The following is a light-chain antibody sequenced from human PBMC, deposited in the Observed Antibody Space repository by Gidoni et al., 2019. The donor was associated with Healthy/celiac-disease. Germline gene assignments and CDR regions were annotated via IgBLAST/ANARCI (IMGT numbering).Light chain of an antibody. CDR2: DAS. Sequence: DIVLTQSPATLSLSPGERATLSCRASQSVSNYLAWYQQKPGQAPRLLIYDASNRATGIPARFSGSGSGTDFTLTSSSLEPEDFAVYYCQQRSNWPITFGPGTKVDIK. CDR3: QQRSNWPIT. J-gene: IGKJ3*01. V-gene: IGKV3-11*01. CDR1: QSVSNY.